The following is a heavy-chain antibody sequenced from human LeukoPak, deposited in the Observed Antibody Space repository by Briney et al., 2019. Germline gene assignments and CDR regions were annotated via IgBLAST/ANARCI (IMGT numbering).Heavy chain of an antibody. CDR2: MNPNSGNT. V-gene: IGHV1-8*03. D-gene: IGHD6-13*01. CDR1: GYTFTSYD. CDR3: GRGYSSSFNP. Sequence: ASVKVSCKASGYTFTSYDNNWVRQATGQGLEWMGLMNPNSGNTGYAQKFQGRVTITRNTSISTAYMELSSLRSEDTAVYYCGRGYSSSFNPWGQGTLVTVSS. J-gene: IGHJ5*02.